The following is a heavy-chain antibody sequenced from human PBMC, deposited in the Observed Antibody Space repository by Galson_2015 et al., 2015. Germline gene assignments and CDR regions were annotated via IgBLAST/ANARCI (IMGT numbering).Heavy chain of an antibody. D-gene: IGHD6-6*01. CDR1: GGSFSGYY. CDR3: ARGPTGIAARRVRHNWFDP. CDR2: INHSGST. Sequence: SETLSLTCAVYGGSFSGYYWSWIRQPPGKGLEWIGEINHSGSTNYNPSLKSRVTISVDTSKNQFSLKLSSVTAADTAVYYCARGPTGIAARRVRHNWFDPWGQGTLVTVSS. J-gene: IGHJ5*02. V-gene: IGHV4-34*01.